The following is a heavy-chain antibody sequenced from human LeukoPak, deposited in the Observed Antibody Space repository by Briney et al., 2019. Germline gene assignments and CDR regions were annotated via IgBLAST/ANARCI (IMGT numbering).Heavy chain of an antibody. Sequence: PGGSLRLSCAASGFTFSSYAMSWVRQAPGKGLEWVSAISGSGGSTYYADSVRGRFTISRDNSESTLYLQMNSLRAEDTAVYYCAKDQRALDEWGTGDDSSGDLIFDYWGQGTLVTVSS. CDR2: ISGSGGST. CDR3: AKDQRALDEWGTGDDSSGDLIFDY. D-gene: IGHD6-19*01. J-gene: IGHJ4*02. V-gene: IGHV3-23*01. CDR1: GFTFSSYA.